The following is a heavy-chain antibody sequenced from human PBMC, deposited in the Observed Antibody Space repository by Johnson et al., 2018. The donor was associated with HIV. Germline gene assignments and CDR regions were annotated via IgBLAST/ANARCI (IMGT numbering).Heavy chain of an antibody. Sequence: QVQLVESGGGVVQPGRSLRLSCAASEFTFSRYALHSVDRAPDKGLAWVAVISCDGSNTYYADSVNGLFTISRDNSKNTLYLQMNSLRAEDTAVYYCARRGRRADDAFDIWGQGTMVTVSS. J-gene: IGHJ3*02. CDR3: ARRGRRADDAFDI. V-gene: IGHV3-30*04. CDR1: EFTFSRYA. CDR2: ISCDGSNT. D-gene: IGHD3-16*01.